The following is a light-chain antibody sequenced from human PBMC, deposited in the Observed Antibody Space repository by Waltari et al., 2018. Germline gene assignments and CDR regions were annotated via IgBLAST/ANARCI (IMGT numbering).Light chain of an antibody. V-gene: IGLV2-23*01. J-gene: IGLJ2*01. CDR2: GRS. CDR1: SSGVGSSKF. Sequence: QSALTQPASVSGSTGQSITISCTGSSSGVGSSKFVPGYPQHTGKAPQLMIYGRSQSPSGVSNRFSGSKSGNTASLTISGLRAEDEADYYCCSYAGSSPHVIFGGGTKLTVL. CDR3: CSYAGSSPHVI.